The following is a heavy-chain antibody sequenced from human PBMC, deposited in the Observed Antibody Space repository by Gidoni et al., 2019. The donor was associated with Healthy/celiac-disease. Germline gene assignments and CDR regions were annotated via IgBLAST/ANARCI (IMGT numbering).Heavy chain of an antibody. Sequence: QVQLQESGPGLVKPSQTLSLTCTVSGGSISSGGYYWSWIGQHPGKGLELIGYIYYSGSTYYNPSLKSRVTISVDTSKNQFSLKLSSGTAADTAVYYCARTLSYQLLFGGWFDPWGQGTLVTVSS. CDR3: ARTLSYQLLFGGWFDP. J-gene: IGHJ5*02. D-gene: IGHD2-2*01. V-gene: IGHV4-31*03. CDR1: GGSISSGGYY. CDR2: IYYSGST.